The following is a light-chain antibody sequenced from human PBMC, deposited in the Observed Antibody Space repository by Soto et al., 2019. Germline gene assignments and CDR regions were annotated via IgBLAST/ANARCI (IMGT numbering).Light chain of an antibody. V-gene: IGKV1-39*01. CDR2: VAT. CDR3: QQSYSTPIT. Sequence: DIQLTHSSSTLSASVGARLTITCRASQSISSWLAWYQQKPGKAPTVLIYVATTLQSGVPSRFSGSGSGTDFTLTISSLQPEDSATYYCQQSYSTPITFGQGTRLEIK. J-gene: IGKJ5*01. CDR1: QSISSW.